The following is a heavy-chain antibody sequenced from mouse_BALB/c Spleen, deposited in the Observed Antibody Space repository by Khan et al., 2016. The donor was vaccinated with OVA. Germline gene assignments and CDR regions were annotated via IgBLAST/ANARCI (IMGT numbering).Heavy chain of an antibody. Sequence: QVQLQQSGPELVRPGVSVKISCKGSDYTFTDYPLHWVQQSHATSLEWIGAASTSYGSTNYNQKLKGKAIMTVAKSSSQAYLALARLTSEDSAIYYCASDDGYSLFTYWGQGTLVTVSA. CDR3: ASDDGYSLFTY. V-gene: IGHV1S137*01. CDR2: ASTSYGST. CDR1: DYTFTDYP. J-gene: IGHJ3*01. D-gene: IGHD2-3*01.